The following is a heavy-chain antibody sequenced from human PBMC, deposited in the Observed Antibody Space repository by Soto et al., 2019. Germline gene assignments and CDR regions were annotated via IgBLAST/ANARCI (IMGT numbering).Heavy chain of an antibody. CDR1: GFTFSSYG. CDR3: AKDLQHTSYYDFWSGSPTGYYYYGMDV. Sequence: HPGGSLRLSCAASGFTFSSYGMHWVRQAPGKGLEWVAVISYDGSNKYYADSVKGRFTISRDNSKNTLYLQMNSLRAEDTAVYYCAKDLQHTSYYDFWSGSPTGYYYYGMDVWGQGTTVTVSS. CDR2: ISYDGSNK. V-gene: IGHV3-30*18. D-gene: IGHD3-3*01. J-gene: IGHJ6*02.